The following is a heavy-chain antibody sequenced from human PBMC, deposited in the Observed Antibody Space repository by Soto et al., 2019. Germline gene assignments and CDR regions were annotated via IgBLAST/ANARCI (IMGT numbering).Heavy chain of an antibody. V-gene: IGHV4-38-2*01. J-gene: IGHJ6*04. CDR2: INHSWST. CDR3: AGGIDFYYGMDV. CDR1: VYSISSGYY. Sequence: PSETLSLTCAVSVYSISSGYYWVWIRHLPGKGLEWIGSINHSWSTYYNASLKSPVTISVDTSKNPFSLKLTSVTDADTVVYYCAGGIDFYYGMDVCGKGTTITVSS.